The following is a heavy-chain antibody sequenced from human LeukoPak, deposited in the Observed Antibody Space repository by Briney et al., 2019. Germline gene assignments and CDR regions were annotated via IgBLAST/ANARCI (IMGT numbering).Heavy chain of an antibody. V-gene: IGHV3-53*01. CDR1: GFTVSSNY. J-gene: IGHJ5*02. CDR3: ARAKSQAYGDP. CDR2: IYSGGST. D-gene: IGHD3-10*01. Sequence: PGGSLRLSCAASGFTVSSNYMSWVRQAPGKGLEWVSVIYSGGSTYYADSVKGRFTISRDNTKNSLYLQMNSLRAEDTAVYYCARAKSQAYGDPWGQGTLVTVSS.